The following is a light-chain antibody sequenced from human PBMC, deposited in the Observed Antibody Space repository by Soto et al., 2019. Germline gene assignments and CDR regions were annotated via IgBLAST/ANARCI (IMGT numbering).Light chain of an antibody. V-gene: IGKV3-20*01. Sequence: EIVLTQSTDTLSLSPGERATLSCRASQSVTSSYLAWYQQKPGQAPRLLIYGASSRATGIPDRFSGSGSGTNLTLTIRRLEPEDFAVYYCQQYGNSPRGTFGQGTKVEIK. CDR1: QSVTSSY. CDR2: GAS. CDR3: QQYGNSPRGT. J-gene: IGKJ1*01.